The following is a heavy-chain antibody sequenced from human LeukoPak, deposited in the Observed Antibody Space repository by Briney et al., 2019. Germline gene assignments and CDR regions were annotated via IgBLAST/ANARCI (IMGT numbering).Heavy chain of an antibody. CDR3: AKHLFEDGSGSGYFDY. D-gene: IGHD3-10*01. J-gene: IGHJ4*02. Sequence: GGSLRLSCAASGFTFSSYWMHWVRQVPGKGLVWVSRINSDGSTTTYADSVEGRFTISRDNSNNTLYLQMNSLRTEDTAVYYCAKHLFEDGSGSGYFDYWGQGTLVTVSS. CDR2: INSDGSTT. CDR1: GFTFSSYW. V-gene: IGHV3-74*01.